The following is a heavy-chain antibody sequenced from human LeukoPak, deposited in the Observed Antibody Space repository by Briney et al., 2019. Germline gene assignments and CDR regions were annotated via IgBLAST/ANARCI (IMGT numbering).Heavy chain of an antibody. V-gene: IGHV3-64*01. J-gene: IGHJ3*02. Sequence: TGGSLRLSCAASGFTFSSYAMHWVRQAPGKGLEYVSAISSNGGSTYYANSVKGRFTISRDNSKNTLYLQMGSLRAEDMAVYYCARSLDYGDYVGAFDIWGQGTMVTVSS. CDR1: GFTFSSYA. CDR3: ARSLDYGDYVGAFDI. CDR2: ISSNGGST. D-gene: IGHD4-17*01.